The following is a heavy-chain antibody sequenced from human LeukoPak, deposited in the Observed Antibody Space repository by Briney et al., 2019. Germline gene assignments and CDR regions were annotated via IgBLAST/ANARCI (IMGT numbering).Heavy chain of an antibody. CDR1: GFTFDDYA. Sequence: GGSLRLSRAASGFTFDDYAMHWVRQAPGKGLGWVSLISGVGGSTYYADSVKGRFTISRDNSKNSLYLQMNSLRTEDTALYYCAKDWQYYYDSSGYLQHWGQGTLVTVSS. CDR3: AKDWQYYYDSSGYLQH. CDR2: ISGVGGST. J-gene: IGHJ1*01. V-gene: IGHV3-43*02. D-gene: IGHD3-22*01.